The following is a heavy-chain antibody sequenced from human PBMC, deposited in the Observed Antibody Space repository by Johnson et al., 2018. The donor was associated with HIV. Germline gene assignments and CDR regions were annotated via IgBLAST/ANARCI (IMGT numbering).Heavy chain of an antibody. Sequence: QLVESGGGVVQPGRSLRLSCAASQFTLRSYHMNCVRQAPGNGLDLVGQVNPNGGNTYLIDSGKDRFNTSRDNAKNTLHLQMNSLRVEDTSVYYCARRSDYFSHDAFDLWGQGTMVTVSS. CDR3: ARRSDYFSHDAFDL. CDR2: VNPNGGNT. J-gene: IGHJ3*01. V-gene: IGHV3-25*04. D-gene: IGHD3-22*01. CDR1: QFTLRSYH.